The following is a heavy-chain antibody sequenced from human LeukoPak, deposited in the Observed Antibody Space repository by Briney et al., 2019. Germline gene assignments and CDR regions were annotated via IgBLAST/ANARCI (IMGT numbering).Heavy chain of an antibody. CDR3: ARGPLGDEFADAFDI. CDR2: IYYSGST. Sequence: SETLSLTCTVSGGSISSSTYYWSWIRRPPGKGLEWIGYIYYSGSTNYNPSLKSRVTISVDTSKNQFSLKLSSVTAADTAVYYCARGPLGDEFADAFDIWGQGTMVTVSS. V-gene: IGHV4-61*01. D-gene: IGHD4-17*01. J-gene: IGHJ3*02. CDR1: GGSISSSTYY.